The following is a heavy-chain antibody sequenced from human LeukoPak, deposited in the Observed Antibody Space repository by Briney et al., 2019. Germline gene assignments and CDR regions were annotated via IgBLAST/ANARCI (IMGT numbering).Heavy chain of an antibody. CDR2: IYSGGST. D-gene: IGHD6-13*01. J-gene: IGHJ4*02. V-gene: IGHV3-53*01. CDR1: GFTASSNY. CDR3: ARGIGSSPPPAY. Sequence: GGSLRLSCAASGFTASSNYMSWVRQAPGKGLEWVSVIYSGGSTYYADSVKGRFTISRDNSKNTLYLQMNSLRAEDTAVYYCARGIGSSPPPAYWGQGTLVTVSS.